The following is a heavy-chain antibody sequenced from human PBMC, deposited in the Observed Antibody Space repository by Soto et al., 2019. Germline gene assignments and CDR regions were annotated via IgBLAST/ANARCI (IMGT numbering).Heavy chain of an antibody. J-gene: IGHJ6*02. V-gene: IGHV1-2*02. D-gene: IGHD3-10*02. CDR1: GYTFTAYH. CDR2: INPNVGDT. Sequence: QVRLVQSGAEVKQPGDSVSVSCEASGYTFTAYHIQSVRQAPGHGIQWMGWINPNVGDTGYAQDFQARVSMTSDMAIITVYMELSRLTSDDTAIYYCARTMDYYYGRGSGNGHGVWGQGTTVTVFS. CDR3: ARTMDYYYGRGSGNGHGV.